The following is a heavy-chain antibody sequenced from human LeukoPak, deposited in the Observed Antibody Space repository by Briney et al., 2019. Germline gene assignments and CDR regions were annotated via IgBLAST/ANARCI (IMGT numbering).Heavy chain of an antibody. CDR3: TRDRHLYYYDSSGYLSYPFDY. Sequence: GGSLRLSCAASGSTVSSYYMSWVRQAPGKGLEWVGFIRSKAYGGTTEYAASVKGRFTISRDDSKSIAYLQMNSLKTEDTAVYYCTRDRHLYYYDSSGYLSYPFDYWGQGTLVTVSS. CDR2: IRSKAYGGTT. V-gene: IGHV3-49*04. CDR1: GSTVSSYY. D-gene: IGHD3-22*01. J-gene: IGHJ4*02.